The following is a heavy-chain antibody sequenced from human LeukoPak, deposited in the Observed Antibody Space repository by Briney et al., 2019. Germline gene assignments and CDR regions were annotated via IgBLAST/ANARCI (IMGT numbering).Heavy chain of an antibody. CDR1: GFTFAPYW. J-gene: IGHJ4*02. D-gene: IGHD3-3*01. Sequence: GGSLRLSCAASGFTFAPYWMTWVRQAPGKGLEYVATMNRDGSEKCYVDSVKGRFTISRDNSKNSLYLQMDSLRAEDTAVYYCARGIEEWLYLYYWGQGALVAVAS. V-gene: IGHV3-7*04. CDR3: ARGIEEWLYLYY. CDR2: MNRDGSEK.